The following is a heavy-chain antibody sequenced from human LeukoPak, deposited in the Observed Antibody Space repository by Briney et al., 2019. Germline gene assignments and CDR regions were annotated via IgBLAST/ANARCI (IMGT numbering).Heavy chain of an antibody. D-gene: IGHD2/OR15-2a*01. CDR1: GGSISSSSYY. J-gene: IGHJ5*02. CDR3: ATDFDTTGLQGFDL. Sequence: SETLSLTCTVSGGSISSSSYYWGWIRQPPGKGLEWIGSIHYRGSTYYTSSLKSRVIISVDASKNQFSLKLTSATAADTAVYYCATDFDTTGLQGFDLWGQGTLVTVSS. CDR2: IHYRGST. V-gene: IGHV4-39*02.